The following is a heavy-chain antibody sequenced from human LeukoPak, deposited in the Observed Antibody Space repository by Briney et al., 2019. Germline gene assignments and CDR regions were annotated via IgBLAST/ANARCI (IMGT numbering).Heavy chain of an antibody. D-gene: IGHD5-24*01. V-gene: IGHV4-59*01. Sequence: SETLSLTCTVSGGSISSYYWGWIRQPPGKGLEWIGYIYYSGSTNYNPSLKSRVTISVDTSKNQFSLKLSSVTAADTAVYYCARGTKRWLQFPLFDYWGQGTLVTVPS. CDR1: GGSISSYY. CDR3: ARGTKRWLQFPLFDY. J-gene: IGHJ4*02. CDR2: IYYSGST.